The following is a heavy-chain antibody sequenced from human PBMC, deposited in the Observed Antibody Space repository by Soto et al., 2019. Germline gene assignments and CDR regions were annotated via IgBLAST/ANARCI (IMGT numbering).Heavy chain of an antibody. CDR3: ARVERGTATTVVDAFDI. Sequence: QVQLQQWGAGLLKPSETLSLTCAVYGGSVSGANYYWSWIRQPPGKGLEWIGEMSYSGGTHFNPSLKSRVTISVDPSTNQFSLKMSSLTAADTALYYRARVERGTATTVVDAFDILGPGTMVTVSS. J-gene: IGHJ3*02. V-gene: IGHV4-34*01. CDR1: GGSVSGANYY. D-gene: IGHD1-1*01. CDR2: MSYSGGT.